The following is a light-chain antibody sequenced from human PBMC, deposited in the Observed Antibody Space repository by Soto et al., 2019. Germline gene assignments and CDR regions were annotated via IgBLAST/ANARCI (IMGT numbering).Light chain of an antibody. CDR1: QSVSSN. V-gene: IGKV3-11*01. CDR2: DAS. CDR3: QQRGNWPPQT. Sequence: EVVMTQSPATLSVSPGERATLSCRASQSVSSNLAWYQQKPGQAPRLLIYDASKRATGIAARFSGSGSGTDFTLTISSLEPEDFAVYYCQQRGNWPPQTFGQGTKVDIK. J-gene: IGKJ1*01.